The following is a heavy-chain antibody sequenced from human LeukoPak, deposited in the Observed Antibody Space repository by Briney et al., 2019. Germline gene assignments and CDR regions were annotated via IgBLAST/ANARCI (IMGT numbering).Heavy chain of an antibody. CDR2: ISRGDGST. CDR1: GFTFSSYA. J-gene: IGHJ4*02. V-gene: IGHV3-23*01. Sequence: PGGSLRLSCAASGFTFSSYAMSWVRQAPGKGLEWVSVISRGDGSTYYADSVRGRFTISRDDSGNTLFLQMNSLRAEDTAVYYCARQVSCDTTTCYAGMPPDYWGQGTLVTVSS. CDR3: ARQVSCDTTTCYAGMPPDY. D-gene: IGHD2-2*01.